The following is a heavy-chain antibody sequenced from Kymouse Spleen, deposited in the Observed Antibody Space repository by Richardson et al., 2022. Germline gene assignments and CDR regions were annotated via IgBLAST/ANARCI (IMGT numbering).Heavy chain of an antibody. CDR3: ARDKGMVRGEDYYYYGMDV. J-gene: IGHJ6*02. D-gene: IGHD3-10*01. V-gene: IGHV3-13*01. CDR2: IGTAGDT. Sequence: EVQLVESGGGLVQPGGSLRLSCAASGFTFSSYDMHWVRQATGKGLEWVSAIGTAGDTYYPGSVKGRFTISRENAKNSLYLQMNSLRAGDTAVYYCARDKGMVRGEDYYYYGMDVWGQGTTVTVSS. CDR1: GFTFSSYD.